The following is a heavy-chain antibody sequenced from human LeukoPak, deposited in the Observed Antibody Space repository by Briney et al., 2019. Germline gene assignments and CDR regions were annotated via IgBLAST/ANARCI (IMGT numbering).Heavy chain of an antibody. CDR1: GGSISSYY. D-gene: IGHD6-19*01. V-gene: IGHV4-59*04. J-gene: IGHJ6*02. CDR2: IYYSGST. Sequence: SETLSLTCTVSGGSISSYYWSWIRQPPGKGLEWIGYIYYSGSTYYNPSLKSRVTISVDTSKNQFSLKLSSVTAADTAVYYCARLIISGPPNYYYYGMDVWGQGTTVTVSS. CDR3: ARLIISGPPNYYYYGMDV.